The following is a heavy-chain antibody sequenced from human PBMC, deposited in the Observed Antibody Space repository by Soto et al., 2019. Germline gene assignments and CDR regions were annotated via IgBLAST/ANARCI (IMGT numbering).Heavy chain of an antibody. Sequence: SVKVSCKASGGTFSSYAISWVRQAPGQGLEWMGGIIPIFGTANYAQKFQGRVTITADESTSTAYMELSSLRSEDTAVYYCARDDSSGVRPFDDWGQGTLVTVSS. V-gene: IGHV1-69*13. CDR3: ARDDSSGVRPFDD. D-gene: IGHD6-19*01. CDR1: GGTFSSYA. CDR2: IIPIFGTA. J-gene: IGHJ4*02.